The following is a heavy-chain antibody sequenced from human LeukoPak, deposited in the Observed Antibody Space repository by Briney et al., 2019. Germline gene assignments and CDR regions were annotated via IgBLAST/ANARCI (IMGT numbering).Heavy chain of an antibody. D-gene: IGHD1-26*01. Sequence: SSETLSLTCTVSGGSISSSSYYWGWIRQPPGKGLEWIGYIYYSGSTNYNPSLKSRVTISVDTSKNQFSLKLSSVTAADTAVYYCARDPLSGSWYFDLWGRGTLVTVSS. V-gene: IGHV4-61*05. CDR3: ARDPLSGSWYFDL. J-gene: IGHJ2*01. CDR1: GGSISSSSYY. CDR2: IYYSGST.